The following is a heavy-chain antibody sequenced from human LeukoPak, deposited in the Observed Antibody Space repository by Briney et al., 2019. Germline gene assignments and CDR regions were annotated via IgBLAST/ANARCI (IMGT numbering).Heavy chain of an antibody. CDR1: GFTVSRNH. CDR2: IYTGGLT. J-gene: IGHJ4*02. Sequence: GGSLRLSCAASGFTVSRNHMTWVRQAPGKGLEWVSEIYTGGLTFYADSVTGRFTISRDNSKNTVYLQMNSLGVEDTARYYCARDNAPAGGGLDYWGQGTLVTVSS. CDR3: ARDNAPAGGGLDY. D-gene: IGHD2-2*01. V-gene: IGHV3-53*01.